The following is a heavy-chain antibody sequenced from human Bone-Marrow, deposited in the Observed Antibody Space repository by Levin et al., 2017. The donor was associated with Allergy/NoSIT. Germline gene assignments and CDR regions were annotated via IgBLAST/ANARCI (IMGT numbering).Heavy chain of an antibody. J-gene: IGHJ5*02. Sequence: SETLSLTCTVSGGSIGSFYWSWMRQSPGKGLEWIGYIFYVGGTIYNPSLQSRVTISIDKSKKEFSLKLSSVTAADTAMYYCELLRRDETSWGQGSLVTVSS. CDR1: GGSIGSFY. V-gene: IGHV4-59*01. D-gene: IGHD5-24*01. CDR3: ELLRRDETS. CDR2: IFYVGGT.